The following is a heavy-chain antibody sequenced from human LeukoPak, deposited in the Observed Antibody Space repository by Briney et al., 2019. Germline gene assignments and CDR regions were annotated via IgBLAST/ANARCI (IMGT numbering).Heavy chain of an antibody. V-gene: IGHV1-69*06. CDR3: ARGKITIFGPVHDY. D-gene: IGHD3/OR15-3a*01. CDR2: IIPIFGTA. CDR1: GGTFSSYA. Sequence: ASVKVSCKASGGTFSSYAISWVRQAPGQGLEWMGGIIPIFGTANYAQKFQGRVTITADKSLTTVYMELSSLRSEDTAVYYCARGKITIFGPVHDYWGQGTLVTVSS. J-gene: IGHJ4*02.